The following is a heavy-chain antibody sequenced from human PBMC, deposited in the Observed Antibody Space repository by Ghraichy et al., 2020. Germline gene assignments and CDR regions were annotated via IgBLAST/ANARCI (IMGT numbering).Heavy chain of an antibody. J-gene: IGHJ4*02. CDR2: ISWNSGSI. CDR1: GFTFDDYA. Sequence: LSLTCAASGFTFDDYAMHWVRQAPGKGLEWVSGISWNSGSIGYADSVKGRFTISRDNAKNSLYLQMNSLRAEDTALYYCAKDLGRWLVRYFDYWGQGTLVTVSS. D-gene: IGHD6-19*01. V-gene: IGHV3-9*01. CDR3: AKDLGRWLVRYFDY.